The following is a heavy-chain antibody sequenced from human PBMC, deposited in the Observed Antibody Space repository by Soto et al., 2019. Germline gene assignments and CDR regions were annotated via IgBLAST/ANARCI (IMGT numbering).Heavy chain of an antibody. CDR2: INHSGST. V-gene: IGHV4-34*01. J-gene: IGHJ4*02. D-gene: IGHD2-15*01. Sequence: SETLSLTCAVYGGSFSGYYRSWIRQPPGKGLEWIGEINHSGSTNYNPSLKSRVTISVDTSKNQFSLKLSSVTAADTAVYYCARGVWRSYGSGGSCSGGLNFDYWGQGTLVPVAS. CDR1: GGSFSGYY. CDR3: ARGVWRSYGSGGSCSGGLNFDY.